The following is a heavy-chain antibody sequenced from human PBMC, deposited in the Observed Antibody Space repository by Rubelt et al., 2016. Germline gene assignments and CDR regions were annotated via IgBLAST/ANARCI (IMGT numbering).Heavy chain of an antibody. CDR1: GFTFSSYA. V-gene: IGHV3-23*01. J-gene: IGHJ4*02. Sequence: EVQLLESGGGLVQPGGSLRLSCAASGFTFSSYAMSWVRQAPGKGLEWVSAISGSGGSTYHADSVKGRLTISRDNSKNTLYLQMNSLRAEDTAVYYCAKPRRYGSGSPFDDWGQGTMVTVSS. D-gene: IGHD3-10*01. CDR3: AKPRRYGSGSPFDD. CDR2: ISGSGGST.